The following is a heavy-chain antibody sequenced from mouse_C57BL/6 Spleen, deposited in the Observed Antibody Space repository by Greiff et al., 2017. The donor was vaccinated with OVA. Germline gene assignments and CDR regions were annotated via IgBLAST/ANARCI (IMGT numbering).Heavy chain of an antibody. CDR3: ARETTVVANAMDY. CDR1: GYAFSSSW. Sequence: VQLQQSGPELVKPGASVKISCKASGYAFSSSWMNWVKQRPGKGLEWIGRIYPGDGDTNCNGKFKGKATLTADKSSSTAYMQLSSLTSEDSAVYFCARETTVVANAMDYWGQGTSVTVSS. V-gene: IGHV1-82*01. CDR2: IYPGDGDT. J-gene: IGHJ4*01. D-gene: IGHD1-1*01.